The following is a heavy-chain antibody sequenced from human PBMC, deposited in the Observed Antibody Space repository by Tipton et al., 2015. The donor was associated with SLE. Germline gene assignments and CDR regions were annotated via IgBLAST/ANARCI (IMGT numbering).Heavy chain of an antibody. D-gene: IGHD2-2*01. CDR1: GGSIRSDY. Sequence: TLSLTCNVSGGSIRSDYCNWIRQPPGKGLEWIGYIYYSGSTYYNPSLKSRVTISIDRSKNQFSLRLSSVTAADTAVYYCARFPTYHFDLWGQGTLVTVSS. J-gene: IGHJ4*02. CDR2: IYYSGST. V-gene: IGHV4-59*01. CDR3: ARFPTYHFDL.